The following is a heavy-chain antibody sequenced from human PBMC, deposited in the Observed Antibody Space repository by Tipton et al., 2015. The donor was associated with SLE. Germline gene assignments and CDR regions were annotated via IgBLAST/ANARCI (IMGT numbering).Heavy chain of an antibody. J-gene: IGHJ6*02. CDR3: ARGMLTWRGAIVGVDV. CDR2: IYYSGST. Sequence: TLSLTCTVSGISIIGYYWIWIRQPPGKGLEWIGYIYYSGSTNYNPSLKSRVTISVDTAKKQFSLKLTSVTAADTAVYYCARGMLTWRGAIVGVDVWGQGTRVNVSS. CDR1: GISIIGYY. D-gene: IGHD2-8*01. V-gene: IGHV4-59*08.